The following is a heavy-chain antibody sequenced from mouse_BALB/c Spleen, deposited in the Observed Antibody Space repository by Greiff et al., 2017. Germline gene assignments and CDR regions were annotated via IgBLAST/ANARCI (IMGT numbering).Heavy chain of an antibody. CDR1: GFTFSDYY. V-gene: IGHV5-4*02. J-gene: IGHJ2*01. CDR2: ISDGGSYT. CDR3: ARGPITTATGQGY. Sequence: EVKLVESGGGLVKPGGSLKLSCAASGFTFSDYYMYWVRQTPEKRLEWVATISDGGSYTYYPDSVKGRFTISRDNAKNNLYLQMSSLKSEDTAMYYCARGPITTATGQGYWGQGTTLTVSS. D-gene: IGHD1-2*01.